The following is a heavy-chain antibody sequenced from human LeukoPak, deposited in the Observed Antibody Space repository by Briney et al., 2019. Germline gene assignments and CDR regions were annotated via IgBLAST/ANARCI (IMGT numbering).Heavy chain of an antibody. Sequence: GGSLRLSCAASGFTFSSYGMHWVRQAPGKGLEWVAVISYDGSIKYYADSVKGRFTISRDNSKNTLYLQMNSLRAEDTAVYYCAKTLDEPFDYWGQGTLVTVSS. CDR3: AKTLDEPFDY. J-gene: IGHJ4*02. CDR1: GFTFSSYG. CDR2: ISYDGSIK. V-gene: IGHV3-30*18. D-gene: IGHD3-3*01.